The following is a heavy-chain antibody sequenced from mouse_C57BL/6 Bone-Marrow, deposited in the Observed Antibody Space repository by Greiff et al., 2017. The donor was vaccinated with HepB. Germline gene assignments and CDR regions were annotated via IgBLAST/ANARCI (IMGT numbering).Heavy chain of an antibody. D-gene: IGHD3-2*01. CDR3: ARDSSLMDY. Sequence: QVQLQQPGAELVKPGASVKLSCKASVYTFTSYWMQWVKQRPGQGLEWIGEIDPSDSYTNYNQKFKGKATLTVDTSSSTAYMQLSSLTSEDSAVYYCARDSSLMDYWGQGTSVTVSS. CDR2: IDPSDSYT. J-gene: IGHJ4*01. V-gene: IGHV1-50*01. CDR1: VYTFTSYW.